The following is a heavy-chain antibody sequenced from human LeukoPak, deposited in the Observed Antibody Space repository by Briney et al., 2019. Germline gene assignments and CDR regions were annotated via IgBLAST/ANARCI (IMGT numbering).Heavy chain of an antibody. CDR1: GGTFSSYA. J-gene: IGHJ4*02. V-gene: IGHV1-69*04. D-gene: IGHD1-26*01. Sequence: SVKVSCKASGGTFSSYAISWVRQAPGQGLEWMGRIIPILGIANYAQKFQGRVTITADKSTSTAYMELSSLRSEDTAVYYCARADARVGAFDYWGQGTLVTVSS. CDR3: ARADARVGAFDY. CDR2: IIPILGIA.